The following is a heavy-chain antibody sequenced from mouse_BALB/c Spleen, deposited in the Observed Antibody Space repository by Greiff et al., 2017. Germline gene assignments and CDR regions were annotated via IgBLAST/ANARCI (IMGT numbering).Heavy chain of an antibody. V-gene: IGHV1S29*02. CDR1: GYTFTDYN. Sequence: VQLQQSGPELVKPGASVKISCKASGYTFTDYNMHWVKQSHGKSLEWIGYIYPYNGGTGYNQKFKSKATLTVDNSSSTAYMELRSLTSEDSAVYYCARGNWPYAMDYWGQGTSVTVSS. CDR2: IYPYNGGT. CDR3: ARGNWPYAMDY. J-gene: IGHJ4*01. D-gene: IGHD4-1*01.